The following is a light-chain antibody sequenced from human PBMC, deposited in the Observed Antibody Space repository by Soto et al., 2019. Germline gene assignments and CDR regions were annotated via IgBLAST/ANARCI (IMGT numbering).Light chain of an antibody. V-gene: IGKV3-15*01. Sequence: EVVLTQSPGTLSLSPGDRASLSCRASQNLSRYFLAWYQHKPGQAPRLLIYGASTRATGIPARFSGSASGTEFTLTISGLQSEDFAVYYCQQYKNWPPITFGQGTRLEIK. CDR2: GAS. CDR3: QQYKNWPPIT. CDR1: QNLSRY. J-gene: IGKJ5*01.